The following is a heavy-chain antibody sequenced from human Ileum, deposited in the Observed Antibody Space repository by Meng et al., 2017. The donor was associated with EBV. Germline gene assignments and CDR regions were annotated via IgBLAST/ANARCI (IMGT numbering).Heavy chain of an antibody. J-gene: IGHJ4*02. D-gene: IGHD1-26*01. Sequence: VRLQWSGPGLAKPSDPPTLPSAFSGYSISSTHWWGWIRQPPGKGLEWIGHIYYSGTTYNNPSLKSRVTMSIDPSKNQFYLKLSSVTAVDTAVYYCARNSESGSYIDYWGLGTLVTVSS. CDR1: GYSISSTHW. CDR3: ARNSESGSYIDY. V-gene: IGHV4-28*01. CDR2: IYYSGTT.